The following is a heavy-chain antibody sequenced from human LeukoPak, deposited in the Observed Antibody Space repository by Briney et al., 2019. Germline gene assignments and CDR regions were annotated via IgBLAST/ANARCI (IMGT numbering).Heavy chain of an antibody. Sequence: PGGSLRLSCAASGFTFSDYYMSWVRQAPGKGLEWVSAISGSGGSTYYADSVKGRFTISRDNSKNTLYLQMNSLRAKDTAVYYCAKEYYYDSSGENAFDIWGQGTMVTVSS. CDR1: GFTFSDYY. J-gene: IGHJ3*02. CDR3: AKEYYYDSSGENAFDI. CDR2: ISGSGGST. D-gene: IGHD3-22*01. V-gene: IGHV3-23*01.